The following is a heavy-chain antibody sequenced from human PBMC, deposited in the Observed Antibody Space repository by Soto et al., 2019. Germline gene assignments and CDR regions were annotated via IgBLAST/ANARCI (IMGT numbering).Heavy chain of an antibody. V-gene: IGHV3-23*01. D-gene: IGHD3-10*01. Sequence: EVQMLESGGGLVHPGGSLRLSCPASGFTFSNYAMNWVRQAPGKGLEWVSSVSGSGRNTYYADSVRGRLTISRDSSKNKLYLQMNSLRVEDTGVYYCAKDLNGSGSFTSYYHYGMDVWGQGTTVTVSS. CDR1: GFTFSNYA. CDR2: VSGSGRNT. CDR3: AKDLNGSGSFTSYYHYGMDV. J-gene: IGHJ6*02.